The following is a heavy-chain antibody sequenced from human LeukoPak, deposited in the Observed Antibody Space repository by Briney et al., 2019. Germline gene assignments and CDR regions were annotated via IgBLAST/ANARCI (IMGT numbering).Heavy chain of an antibody. CDR1: GGSISSYY. CDR3: ARLEGYYYDSSGLDY. CDR2: IYYSGST. J-gene: IGHJ4*02. Sequence: PSETLSLTCTVSGGSISSYYWSWIRRPPGKGLEWIGYIYYSGSTNYNPSLKSRVTIPVDTSKNQFSLKLSSVTAADTAVYYCARLEGYYYDSSGLDYWGQGTLVTVSS. D-gene: IGHD3-22*01. V-gene: IGHV4-59*08.